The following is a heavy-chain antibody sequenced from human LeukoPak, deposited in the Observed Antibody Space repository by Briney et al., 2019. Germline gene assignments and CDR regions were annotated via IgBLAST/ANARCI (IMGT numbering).Heavy chain of an antibody. CDR2: ISGYNGNT. CDR3: ARSSHRDGDTFDY. CDR1: GYTFTSYD. D-gene: IGHD3-10*01. J-gene: IGHJ4*02. Sequence: GASVKVSCKASGYTFTSYDINWVRQAPGQGLEWMGWISGYNGNTNYAQKFQGRVTMTTDTSTSTAYMELRSLRSDDTAVYYCARSSHRDGDTFDYWGQGTLVTVSS. V-gene: IGHV1-18*01.